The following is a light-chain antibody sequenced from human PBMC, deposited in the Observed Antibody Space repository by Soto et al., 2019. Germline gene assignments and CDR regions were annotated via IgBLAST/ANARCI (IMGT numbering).Light chain of an antibody. Sequence: DIQMTQSPFSLSASVGDRVTITCRASEGVRNQLGWFQQKPGKAPKSLIYDASSLQSGVPSRFSVSGSGTDFTLTINSLQPEDFATYYCQQYNDHPFTFGPGTKGDI. CDR1: EGVRNQ. CDR3: QQYNDHPFT. CDR2: DAS. J-gene: IGKJ3*01. V-gene: IGKV1-16*01.